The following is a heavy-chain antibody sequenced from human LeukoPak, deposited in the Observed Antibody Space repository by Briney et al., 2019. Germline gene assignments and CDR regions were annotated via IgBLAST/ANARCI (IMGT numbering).Heavy chain of an antibody. D-gene: IGHD1-1*01. V-gene: IGHV3-7*01. Sequence: PGGSLRLSCAASGMTFSSHWMSWVRRAPGKGLEWVANIKSDGSEKYYLDSVKGRFTISRDNAKNSLYLQMNSLRAEDSAVYYCARYCTFRTCSGTKFDSWGQGTLVTVSS. J-gene: IGHJ4*02. CDR2: IKSDGSEK. CDR3: ARYCTFRTCSGTKFDS. CDR1: GMTFSSHW.